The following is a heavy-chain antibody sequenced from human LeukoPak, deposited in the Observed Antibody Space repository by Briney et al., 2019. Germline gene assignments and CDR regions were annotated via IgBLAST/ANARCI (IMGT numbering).Heavy chain of an antibody. V-gene: IGHV3-64*02. CDR2: FSSNGCST. D-gene: IGHD3-10*01. J-gene: IGHJ4*02. CDR1: GFTFSIYA. Sequence: GGSVRLSCAASGFTFSIYAMHWLRQAPGKGVEYVSAFSSNGCSTYYAVSVRGRFTVSRDNSKNTLFLQIGSLRGEDMAVYYCARGGVLLWSTFDYWGQGTLVTVSS. CDR3: ARGGVLLWSTFDY.